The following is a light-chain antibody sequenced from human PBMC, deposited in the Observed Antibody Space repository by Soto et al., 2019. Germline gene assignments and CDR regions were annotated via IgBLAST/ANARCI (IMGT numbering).Light chain of an antibody. CDR3: QVWDSSTDQNVV. J-gene: IGLJ2*01. CDR2: DDS. Sequence: SYELTQPPSVSVAPGQTVRITCGGNKIGTKSVHWYQQKPGQAPVLVVFDDSDRPSGIPERFSGSNSGNTATLTISRVEAGDEADYYCQVWDSSTDQNVVFGGGTKVTVL. CDR1: KIGTKS. V-gene: IGLV3-21*02.